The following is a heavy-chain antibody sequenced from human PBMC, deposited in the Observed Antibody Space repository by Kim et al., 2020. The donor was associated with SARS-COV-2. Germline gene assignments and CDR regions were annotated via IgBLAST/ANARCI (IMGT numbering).Heavy chain of an antibody. CDR3: ARGGSIGSGYYGYYYGMDV. D-gene: IGHD3-22*01. Sequence: ASVKVSCKASGYTFTSYAMHWVRQAPGQRLEWMGWINAGNGNTKYSQKFQGRVTITRDTSASTAYMELSSLRSEDTAVYYCARGGSIGSGYYGYYYGMDVWGQGTTVSGSS. V-gene: IGHV1-3*01. J-gene: IGHJ6*02. CDR2: INAGNGNT. CDR1: GYTFTSYA.